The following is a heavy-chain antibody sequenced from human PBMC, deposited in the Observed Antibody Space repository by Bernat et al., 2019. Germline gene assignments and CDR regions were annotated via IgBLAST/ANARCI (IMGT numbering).Heavy chain of an antibody. CDR3: ARGVPHGSMGLDWFDT. Sequence: QVQLVESGGGVVQPGRSLRLSCAASGFTLRTYGMHWVRQAPGKRLEWVTLIRFDGSDKYYADSVKGRFTISRDNSKNTLYLEMNSLRADDTAVYYCARGVPHGSMGLDWFDTWGQGTLVTFYS. J-gene: IGHJ5*02. CDR1: GFTLRTYG. V-gene: IGHV3-33*01. D-gene: IGHD6-19*01. CDR2: IRFDGSDK.